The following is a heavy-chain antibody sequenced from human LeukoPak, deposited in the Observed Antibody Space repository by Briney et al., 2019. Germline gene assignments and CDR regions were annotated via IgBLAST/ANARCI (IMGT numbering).Heavy chain of an antibody. Sequence: GGSLRLSCAASGFTVSTHYMTWVRQAPGKGLDWVSIINTGGYTYYIDSVKGRFTISRDKSKNTLYLQMTFLNVEDTAVYYCARESGSYLQWGQGTLVTVSS. CDR1: GFTVSTHY. J-gene: IGHJ4*02. V-gene: IGHV3-53*01. CDR3: ARESGSYLQ. CDR2: INTGGYT. D-gene: IGHD1-26*01.